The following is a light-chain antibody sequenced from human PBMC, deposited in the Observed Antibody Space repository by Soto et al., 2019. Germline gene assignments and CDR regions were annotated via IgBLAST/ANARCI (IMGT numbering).Light chain of an antibody. V-gene: IGLV2-14*01. CDR2: DVS. Sequence: QSALTQPASVSGSPGQSNTISCTGTSSDVGAYNYVSWYQQYPDKAPKVMIYDVSNRPSGVSNRFSGSKSGNTASLTISGLQAEDEADYYCLSYTTSGTYVFGTGTKVTAL. J-gene: IGLJ1*01. CDR3: LSYTTSGTYV. CDR1: SSDVGAYNY.